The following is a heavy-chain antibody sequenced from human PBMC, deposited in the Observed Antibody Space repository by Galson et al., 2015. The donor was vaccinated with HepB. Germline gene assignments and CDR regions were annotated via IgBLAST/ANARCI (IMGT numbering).Heavy chain of an antibody. CDR1: GFTFSSYS. V-gene: IGHV3-21*01. J-gene: IGHJ6*02. CDR2: ISSSSNYI. D-gene: IGHD2-15*01. Sequence: SLRLSCAASGFTFSSYSMNWVRQAPGKGLEWVSSISSSSNYIYHADSVKGRFTISRDNAKNSLYLQMDSLRAEDTAVYYCARDPGLVVPAEYGMDVWGQGTTVIVSS. CDR3: ARDPGLVVPAEYGMDV.